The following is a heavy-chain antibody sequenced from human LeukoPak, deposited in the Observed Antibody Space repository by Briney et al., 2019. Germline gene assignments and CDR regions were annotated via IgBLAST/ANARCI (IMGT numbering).Heavy chain of an antibody. CDR2: IKQEGSEK. D-gene: IGHD7-27*01. J-gene: IGHJ4*02. CDR1: GFTFSSYW. CDR3: ARDGTWGTFDY. Sequence: GGSLRLSCAASGFTFSSYWMSWVRQAPGKGLEWVANIKQEGSEKHYVDSVKGRFTISRDNAKHSLSLQMNSLRAEDTAVYYCARDGTWGTFDYLGQGTLVTVSS. V-gene: IGHV3-7*01.